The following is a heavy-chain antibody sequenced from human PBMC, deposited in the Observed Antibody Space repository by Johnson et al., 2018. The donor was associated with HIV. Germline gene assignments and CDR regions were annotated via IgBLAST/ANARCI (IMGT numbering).Heavy chain of an antibody. Sequence: VQLVESGGGLVQPGGSLRLSCAASGFTFSSYDMHWVRQATGKGLEWVSAIGTAGDTYYPGSVKGRFTISRDTSKNTLYFQMNGLRAEDTAVYYCAKQNRGAFDIWGQGTMVTVSS. V-gene: IGHV3-13*01. CDR3: AKQNRGAFDI. CDR2: IGTAGDT. CDR1: GFTFSSYD. D-gene: IGHD1/OR15-1a*01. J-gene: IGHJ3*02.